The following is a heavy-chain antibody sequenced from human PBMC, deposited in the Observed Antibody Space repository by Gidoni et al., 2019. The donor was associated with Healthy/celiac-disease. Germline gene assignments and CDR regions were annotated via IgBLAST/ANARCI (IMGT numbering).Heavy chain of an antibody. D-gene: IGHD3-10*01. J-gene: IGHJ4*02. CDR2: ISGSGGST. V-gene: IGHV3-23*01. CDR1: GFTFSSYA. Sequence: EVQLLESGGGLVQPGGSLRLSCAASGFTFSSYAMSWVCQAPGKGLEWVSAISGSGGSTYYADSGKGRFTISRDNSKNTRYRQMNSLRAEDTAVYYCAKGGEYYGSGSSDYWGQGTLVTVSS. CDR3: AKGGEYYGSGSSDY.